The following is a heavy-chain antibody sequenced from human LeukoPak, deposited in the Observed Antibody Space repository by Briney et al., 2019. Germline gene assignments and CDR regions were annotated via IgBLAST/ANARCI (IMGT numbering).Heavy chain of an antibody. V-gene: IGHV1-18*01. D-gene: IGHD3-16*02. Sequence: ASVKVSCKASGYTFTSYGISWVRQAPGQGLEWMGWISAYNGNTNYAQKLQGRVTMTTDTSTSTAYMELRSLRSDDTAVYCCARRVMITFGGVIVTDRNWFDPWGQGTLVTVSS. CDR1: GYTFTSYG. CDR3: ARRVMITFGGVIVTDRNWFDP. CDR2: ISAYNGNT. J-gene: IGHJ5*02.